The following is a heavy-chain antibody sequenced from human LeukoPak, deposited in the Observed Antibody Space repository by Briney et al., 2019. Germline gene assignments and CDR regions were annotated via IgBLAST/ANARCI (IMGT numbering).Heavy chain of an antibody. V-gene: IGHV3-30*01. J-gene: IGHJ4*02. CDR3: ARTLSGSIVVVVS. Sequence: GGSLRLSCAASGFTFSSYAMHWVRQAPGKGREWGADISYDGINKYYADSVKGRLTISTDNTKNRLYRQITSQRAKDTAVYYWARTLSGSIVVVVSWGEGTLVTVSS. CDR2: ISYDGINK. D-gene: IGHD3-22*01. CDR1: GFTFSSYA.